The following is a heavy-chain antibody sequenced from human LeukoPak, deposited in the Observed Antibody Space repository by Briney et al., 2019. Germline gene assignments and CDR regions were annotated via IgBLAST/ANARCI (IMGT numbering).Heavy chain of an antibody. D-gene: IGHD2-2*01. CDR3: TTVYCSSTSCAMSGNY. J-gene: IGHJ4*02. Sequence: GGSLRLSCAGPGFIFSRCDMNWVRQAPGKGLEWVGRIKSKTEGETADYAAPVKGRFTISRDDSKNTLYLHMNSLKTEDTAVYYCTTVYCSSTSCAMSGNYWGQGTLVTVSS. V-gene: IGHV3-15*01. CDR2: IKSKTEGETA. CDR1: GFIFSRCD.